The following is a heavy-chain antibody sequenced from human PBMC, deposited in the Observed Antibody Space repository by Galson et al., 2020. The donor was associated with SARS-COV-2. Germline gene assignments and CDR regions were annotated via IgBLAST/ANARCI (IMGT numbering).Heavy chain of an antibody. CDR3: ARLDAYGPGY. Sequence: GESLKISCAASGFTFSNYEMNWVRQAPGKGLEWVSYISSSGRTIHYADSVKGRFTISRDNAKSSLSLQMNSLRAEDTAVYYCARLDAYGPGYWGQGTLVTVFS. V-gene: IGHV3-48*03. CDR2: ISSSGRTI. J-gene: IGHJ4*02. D-gene: IGHD2-21*01. CDR1: GFTFSNYE.